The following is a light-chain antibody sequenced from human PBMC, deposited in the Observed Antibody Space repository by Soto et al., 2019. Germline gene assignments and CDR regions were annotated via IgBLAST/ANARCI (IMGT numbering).Light chain of an antibody. CDR3: KQVHSFPLT. CDR1: QSVRSN. J-gene: IGKJ3*01. CDR2: GAY. V-gene: IGKV3-15*01. Sequence: EIIMTQSPATLSVYPGERDTLSCXASQSVRSNLAWYQQKLGQAPRLXIYGAYTRATGIPARFSGSGSGTEFTLTIRSLQPEDLATYYCKQVHSFPLTFGPGTKVDIK.